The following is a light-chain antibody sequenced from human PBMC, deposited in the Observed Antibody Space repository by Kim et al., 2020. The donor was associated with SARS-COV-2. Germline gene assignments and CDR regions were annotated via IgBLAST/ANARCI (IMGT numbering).Light chain of an antibody. J-gene: IGLJ3*02. CDR3: AAWDSSLRGWV. CDR1: SNNVGNQG. CDR2: RNN. V-gene: IGLV10-54*01. Sequence: LTQPPSVSKGLRQTATLTCTGNSNNVGNQGAAWLQHHQGHPPKLLSYRNNNRPSGISARLSASRSGNTASLTITGLQPEDEADYYCAAWDSSLRGWV.